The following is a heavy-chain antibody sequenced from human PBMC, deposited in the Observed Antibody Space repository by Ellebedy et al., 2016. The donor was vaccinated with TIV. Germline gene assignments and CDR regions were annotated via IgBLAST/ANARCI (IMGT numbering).Heavy chain of an antibody. D-gene: IGHD3-10*01. CDR2: MSNTGYI. J-gene: IGHJ4*02. V-gene: IGHV4-59*01. CDR1: DDSITTYF. Sequence: MPSETLSLTCTVSDDSITTYFWSWIRQPLGKGLDWIGHMSNTGYINYNPSLQSRLTISLDTSKKQISLKLTSVTAADTAVYYCARRGSVSGSRGYYFDFWGQGTQVAVSS. CDR3: ARRGSVSGSRGYYFDF.